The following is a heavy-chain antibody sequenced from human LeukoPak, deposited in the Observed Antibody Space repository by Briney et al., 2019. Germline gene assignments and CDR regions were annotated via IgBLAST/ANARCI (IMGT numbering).Heavy chain of an antibody. V-gene: IGHV3-11*04. Sequence: GGSLRLSCAASGFTFSDYYMSWIRQAPGKGLEWVSYISSSGSTIYYADSVKGRFTISRDNAKNSLYLQMNSLRAEDTAVYYCANNAVGDILTGYAIWGQGTLVTVSS. CDR1: GFTFSDYY. J-gene: IGHJ4*02. CDR2: ISSSGSTI. CDR3: ANNAVGDILTGYAI. D-gene: IGHD3-9*01.